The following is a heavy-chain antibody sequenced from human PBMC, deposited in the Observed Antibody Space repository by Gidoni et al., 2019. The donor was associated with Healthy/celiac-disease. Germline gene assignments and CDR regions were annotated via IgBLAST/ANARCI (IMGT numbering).Heavy chain of an antibody. D-gene: IGHD6-19*01. CDR1: GFTFSSYA. V-gene: IGHV3-30-3*01. Sequence: QVQLVESGGGVVQPGRSLRLSCAASGFTFSSYAMHWVRQAPGQGLAWVAVISYDGSNKYYADSVKGRFTISRDNSKNTLYLQMNSLRAEDTAVYYCARDYSVAPKVPYYYYGMDVWGQGTTVTVSS. CDR2: ISYDGSNK. CDR3: ARDYSVAPKVPYYYYGMDV. J-gene: IGHJ6*02.